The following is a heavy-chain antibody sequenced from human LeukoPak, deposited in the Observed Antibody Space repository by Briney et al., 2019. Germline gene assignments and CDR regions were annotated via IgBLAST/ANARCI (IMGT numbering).Heavy chain of an antibody. CDR2: ISSDGSNT. D-gene: IGHD5-18*01. CDR1: GFTFSAYD. CDR3: TKAAYTCGLRDFQY. Sequence: GGSLRLSCAASGFTFSAYDMHWVRQAPGEGLGWVVVISSDGSNTYYADSVKGRFTISRDNSKNTLYLQMNSLRPDDTAFYYCTKAAYTCGLRDFQYWGQGTLVTVSS. J-gene: IGHJ1*01. V-gene: IGHV3-30*18.